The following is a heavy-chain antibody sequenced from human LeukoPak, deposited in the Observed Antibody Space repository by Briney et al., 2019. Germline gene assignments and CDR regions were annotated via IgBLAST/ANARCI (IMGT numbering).Heavy chain of an antibody. D-gene: IGHD3-10*01. CDR3: TRGPPDGSGNYYPGDF. J-gene: IGHJ4*02. CDR1: GFTFSSHW. Sequence: GGSLRLSCAASGFTFSSHWMHWVRQAPGKELVWVSRISSDGTNTNYADSVKGRFTISRDNAKNTLYLQMNSLRVEDTAVYYCTRGPPDGSGNYYPGDFWGQGTLVTVSS. CDR2: ISSDGTNT. V-gene: IGHV3-74*01.